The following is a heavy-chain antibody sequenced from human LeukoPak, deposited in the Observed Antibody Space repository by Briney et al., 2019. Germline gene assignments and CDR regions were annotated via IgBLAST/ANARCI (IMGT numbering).Heavy chain of an antibody. CDR3: AKDVYEFGEDHYANAFDI. V-gene: IGHV3-9*01. J-gene: IGHJ3*02. CDR1: GFTVSSNY. CDR2: ISWNSGSI. Sequence: PGGSLRLSCAASGFTVSSNYMSWVRQAPGKGLERVSGISWNSGSIGYADSVKGRFTISRDNAKNSLYLQMNSLRAEDTALYYCAKDVYEFGEDHYANAFDIWGQGTMVTVSS. D-gene: IGHD3-10*01.